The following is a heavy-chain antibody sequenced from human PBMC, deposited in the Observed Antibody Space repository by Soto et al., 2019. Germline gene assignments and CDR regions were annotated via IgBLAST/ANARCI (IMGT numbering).Heavy chain of an antibody. CDR1: GGSISSYY. Sequence: SVTLSLTCTVAGGSISSYYLSWIRQPPGKGLEWIGYIYYSVSTNYNPSLKSRVTISVDTSKNQFSLKLSSVTAADTAAYYCARRISIAARPAYMDVWGKGTTVTVSS. CDR3: ARRISIAARPAYMDV. V-gene: IGHV4-59*08. CDR2: IYYSVST. J-gene: IGHJ6*03. D-gene: IGHD6-6*01.